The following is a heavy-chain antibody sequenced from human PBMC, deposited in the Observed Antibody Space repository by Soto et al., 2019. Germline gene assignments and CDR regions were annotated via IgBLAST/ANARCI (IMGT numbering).Heavy chain of an antibody. CDR2: IDPSDSYT. CDR3: ASMELLPEYYYGMDV. Sequence: SLEISFKGSGYSFTSYWISWVRQMPGKGLEWMGRIDPSDSYTNYSPSFQGHVTISADKSISTAYLQWSSLKASDTAMYYCASMELLPEYYYGMDVWGQGTTVTVSS. J-gene: IGHJ6*02. V-gene: IGHV5-10-1*01. D-gene: IGHD1-7*01. CDR1: GYSFTSYW.